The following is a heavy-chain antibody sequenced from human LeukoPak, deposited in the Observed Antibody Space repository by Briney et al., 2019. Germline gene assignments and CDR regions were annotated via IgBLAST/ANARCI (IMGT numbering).Heavy chain of an antibody. CDR1: GGSISRSSYH. CDR2: IYYSGNI. V-gene: IGHV4-39*01. Sequence: PSETLSLTCTVSGGSISRSSYHWAWIRQPPGKGLEWIGSIYYSGNILYNPSLKSRVTISVDTSKNQFSLKLSSVTPADTAVYYCATVTDTAAAGRSEFDSWGQGTLVTVSS. D-gene: IGHD6-13*01. CDR3: ATVTDTAAAGRSEFDS. J-gene: IGHJ4*02.